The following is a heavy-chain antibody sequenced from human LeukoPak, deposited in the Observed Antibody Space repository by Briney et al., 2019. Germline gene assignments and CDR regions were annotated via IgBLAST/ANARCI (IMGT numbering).Heavy chain of an antibody. J-gene: IGHJ3*02. CDR1: GYTFTGYY. CDR3: ARDPPRPFIAAAGDAFDI. Sequence: ASVKVSCKASGYTFTGYYMHWVRQAPGQGLEWMGWINPNSGGTNYAQKFQGRVTMTRDTSISTAYMELSRLRSDDTAVYYCARDPPRPFIAAAGDAFDIWGQGTMVTVSS. D-gene: IGHD6-13*01. CDR2: INPNSGGT. V-gene: IGHV1-2*02.